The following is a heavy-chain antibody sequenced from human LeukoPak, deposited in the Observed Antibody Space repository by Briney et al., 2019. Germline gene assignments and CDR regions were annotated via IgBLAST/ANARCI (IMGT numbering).Heavy chain of an antibody. J-gene: IGHJ4*02. CDR1: GFTFASYA. CDR3: ARGPDVTATDY. Sequence: GGSLRLSCAASGFTFASYAMHWVRQAPGKGLEWVAVISFDGDNKYYADTVKGRFTISRDNSKNTLYLQMNTLRGEDTAVYYCARGPDVTATDYWGQGTLVTVSS. V-gene: IGHV3-30-3*01. D-gene: IGHD2-21*02. CDR2: ISFDGDNK.